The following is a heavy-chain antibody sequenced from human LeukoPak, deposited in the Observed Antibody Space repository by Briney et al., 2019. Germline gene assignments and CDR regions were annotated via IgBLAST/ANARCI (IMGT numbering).Heavy chain of an antibody. CDR1: GFTFNDYA. D-gene: IGHD3-16*02. J-gene: IGHJ4*02. V-gene: IGHV3-23*01. CDR3: ARHDSFIPY. Sequence: PGGSLRLSCAASGFTFNDYAMSWVRQAAGKGLEWVSGISDTGRRTFYADSVKGRFTISRDDAKKTVYLQMNTLRAEDTALYFCARHDSFIPYWGQGTLVPVSS. CDR2: ISDTGRRT.